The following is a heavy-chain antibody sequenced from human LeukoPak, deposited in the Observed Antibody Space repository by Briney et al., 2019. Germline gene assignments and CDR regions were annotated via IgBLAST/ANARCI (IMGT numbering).Heavy chain of an antibody. CDR3: ATDGSGFDT. J-gene: IGHJ5*02. CDR1: GFTFNDYY. V-gene: IGHV3-11*01. CDR2: ISIVGTNT. Sequence: GGSLRLSCAASGFTFNDYYTSWIRQAPGKGLEWLSYISIVGTNTHYANSVKGRFTISRDNAKKSLYLEMNNLRAEDTAVYYCATDGSGFDTWGQGVLVTVSS. D-gene: IGHD5-12*01.